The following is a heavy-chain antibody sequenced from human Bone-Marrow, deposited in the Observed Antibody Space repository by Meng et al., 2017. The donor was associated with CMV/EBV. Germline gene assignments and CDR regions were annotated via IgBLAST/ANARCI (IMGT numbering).Heavy chain of an antibody. V-gene: IGHV4-34*01. CDR2: INHSGST. CDR1: GGSFSGYY. CDR3: ARGRTAAGATTTTFDY. Sequence: QVQLQQWGAGLLKPSETLSLTWAVYGGSFSGYYWSWIRQPPGKGLEWIGEINHSGSTNYNPSLKSRVTISVDTSKNQFSLKLSSVTAADTAVYYCARGRTAAGATTTTFDYWGQGTLVTVSS. D-gene: IGHD6-13*01. J-gene: IGHJ4*02.